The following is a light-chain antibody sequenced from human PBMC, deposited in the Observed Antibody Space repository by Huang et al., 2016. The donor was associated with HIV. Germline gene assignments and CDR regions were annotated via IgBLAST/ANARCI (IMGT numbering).Light chain of an antibody. CDR3: QQSHTTPRT. J-gene: IGKJ1*01. Sequence: DIQMTQSPSSLSASVGDRVTITCRASQTISTYLNWYQQKPGKAPKVLIYDASTLQSWVPPRFSVSGSGTDVTLTSSGLQPEDFATYFCQQSHTTPRTFGRGTKVEI. CDR1: QTISTY. CDR2: DAS. V-gene: IGKV1-39*01.